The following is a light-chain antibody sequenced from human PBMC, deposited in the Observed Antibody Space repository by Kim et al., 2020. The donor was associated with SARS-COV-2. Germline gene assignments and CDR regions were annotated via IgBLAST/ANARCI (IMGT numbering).Light chain of an antibody. CDR3: QQYNNYPYT. CDR1: QSISSW. J-gene: IGKJ2*01. V-gene: IGKV1-5*01. Sequence: DIQMTQSPSTLSASVGDRVTITCRASQSISSWLAWYQQKPGKAPNLLIYDGSSLEGGAPSRFSGSGSGTEFTLTINNLQPDDLATYYGQQYNNYPYTFGQGTKLEI. CDR2: DGS.